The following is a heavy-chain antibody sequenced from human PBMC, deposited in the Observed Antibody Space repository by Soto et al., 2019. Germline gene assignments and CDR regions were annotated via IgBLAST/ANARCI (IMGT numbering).Heavy chain of an antibody. V-gene: IGHV1-18*01. CDR3: ARGSIAARPSYYYYGMDV. J-gene: IGHJ6*02. D-gene: IGHD6-6*01. CDR2: ISAYNGNT. Sequence: ASVKVSCKASGYTFTSYGISWVRQAPGQGLEWMGWISAYNGNTNYAQKLQGRVTMTTDTSTSTVYMELSSLRSEDTAVYYCARGSIAARPSYYYYGMDVWGQGTTVTVSS. CDR1: GYTFTSYG.